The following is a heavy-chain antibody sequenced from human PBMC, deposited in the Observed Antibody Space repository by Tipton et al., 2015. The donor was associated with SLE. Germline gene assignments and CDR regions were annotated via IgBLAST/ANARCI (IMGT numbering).Heavy chain of an antibody. J-gene: IGHJ4*02. Sequence: TLSLTCSVYGGSLNRWVWSWIRQSPGKGLEWIGKITHRGSTNYNPSLSSQVTILADSSKNQVSLKLTSVADADTAVYYCARQLTVDGSLDIWGQGTLVPVSS. CDR1: GGSLNRWV. CDR2: ITHRGST. CDR3: ARQLTVDGSLDI. V-gene: IGHV4-34*01. D-gene: IGHD1-26*01.